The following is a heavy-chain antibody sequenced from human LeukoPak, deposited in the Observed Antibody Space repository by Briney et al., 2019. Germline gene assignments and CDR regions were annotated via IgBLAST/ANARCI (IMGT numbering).Heavy chain of an antibody. J-gene: IGHJ4*02. CDR2: ISSSSSYI. CDR1: GFTLSSYS. Sequence: GGSLRLSCAASGFTLSSYSMNWVRQAPGKGLEWVSSISSSSSYIYYADSVKGRSTISRDNAKNSLYLQMNSLRGEDTAVYYCARAVGATTLDYWGQGTLVTVSS. CDR3: ARAVGATTLDY. D-gene: IGHD1-26*01. V-gene: IGHV3-21*01.